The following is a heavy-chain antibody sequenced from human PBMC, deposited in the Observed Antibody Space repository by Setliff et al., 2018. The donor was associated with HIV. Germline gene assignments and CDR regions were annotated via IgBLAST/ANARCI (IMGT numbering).Heavy chain of an antibody. CDR3: TREGSYSGSYSWGIGY. CDR1: GFTFSSYA. Sequence: GGSLRLSCAASGFTFSSYAITWVRQAPGKGLEWVSAISGSGDSTFYADSVKGRFTISRDNAKNSVYLQMNSLRVEDTAVYYCTREGSYSGSYSWGIGYWGQGTLVTVSS. CDR2: ISGSGDST. J-gene: IGHJ4*02. V-gene: IGHV3-23*01. D-gene: IGHD1-26*01.